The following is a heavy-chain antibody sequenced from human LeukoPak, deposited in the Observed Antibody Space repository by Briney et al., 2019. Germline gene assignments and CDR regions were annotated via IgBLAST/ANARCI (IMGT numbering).Heavy chain of an antibody. V-gene: IGHV4-4*02. J-gene: IGHJ4*02. CDR3: ARGLNYDYVWGSYRYLSTSGSTFDY. D-gene: IGHD3-16*02. CDR2: IYHSGSS. CDR1: GVSISSSNW. Sequence: SETLSLTCAVSGVSISSSNWWSWVRQPPGKGLEWIGEIYHSGSSNYNPSLKSRVTISVDKSKNQFSLKLGSVTAADTAVYYCARGLNYDYVWGSYRYLSTSGSTFDYWGQGTLVNVSS.